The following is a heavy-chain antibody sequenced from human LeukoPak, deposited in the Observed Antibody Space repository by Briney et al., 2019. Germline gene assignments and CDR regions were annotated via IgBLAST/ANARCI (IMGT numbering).Heavy chain of an antibody. CDR3: ARGLYSGYDYGY. Sequence: GGSLRLSCAASGFTFSDYYMSWIRQAPGKGLEWVSYISSSSSYTNYADSVKGRFTISRDNAKNSLYLQMNSLRAEDTAAYYCARGLYSGYDYGYWGQGTLVTVSS. CDR2: ISSSSSYT. CDR1: GFTFSDYY. D-gene: IGHD5-12*01. V-gene: IGHV3-11*06. J-gene: IGHJ4*02.